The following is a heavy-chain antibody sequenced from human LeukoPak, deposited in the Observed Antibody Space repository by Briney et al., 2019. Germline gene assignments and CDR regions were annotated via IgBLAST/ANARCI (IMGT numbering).Heavy chain of an antibody. CDR2: IYYSGST. CDR3: ARHSSGADYDAFDI. D-gene: IGHD4-11*01. Sequence: SETLSLTCTVSGGSISSSSYYWGWIRQPPGKGLEWIGSIYYSGSTYYNPSLKSRVTISVDTSKNQFSLKLSSVTAADTAVYYCARHSSGADYDAFDIWGQGTTVTVSS. J-gene: IGHJ3*02. V-gene: IGHV4-39*07. CDR1: GGSISSSSYY.